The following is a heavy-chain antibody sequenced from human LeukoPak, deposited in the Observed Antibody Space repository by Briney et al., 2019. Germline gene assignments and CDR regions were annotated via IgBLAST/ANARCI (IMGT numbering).Heavy chain of an antibody. J-gene: IGHJ4*02. V-gene: IGHV3-48*01. CDR1: GFTFSSYS. CDR3: ARDLSDYSNAGFDY. Sequence: GGSLRLSCAASGFTFSSYSMNWVRQAPGKGLEWVSYISSSSSTIYYADSVKGRFTISRDNAKNSLYLQMHSLRAEDTAVYYCARDLSDYSNAGFDYWGQGTLVTVSS. CDR2: ISSSSSTI. D-gene: IGHD4-11*01.